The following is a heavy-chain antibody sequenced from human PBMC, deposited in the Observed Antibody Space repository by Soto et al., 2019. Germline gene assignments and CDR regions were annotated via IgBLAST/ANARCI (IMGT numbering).Heavy chain of an antibody. CDR3: ARSGSSGNLREFDS. CDR1: AYTFTNYG. V-gene: IGHV1-18*01. Sequence: ASVKVSCKASAYTFTNYGISWVRQAPGQGLEWMGRTSAYNGNINYAQKFRGRVTMTTDTSTSSAYLEVRNLRSDDTAVYYCARSGSSGNLREFDSWGQGTLVTVSS. J-gene: IGHJ4*02. D-gene: IGHD6-13*01. CDR2: TSAYNGNI.